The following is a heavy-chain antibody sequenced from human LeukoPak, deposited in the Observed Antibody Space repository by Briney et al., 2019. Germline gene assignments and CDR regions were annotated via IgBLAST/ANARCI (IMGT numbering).Heavy chain of an antibody. CDR3: AKDRNSEGGAAKNY. D-gene: IGHD1-26*01. CDR1: GITFSNYA. CDR2: ISGSGGST. Sequence: GSLRLSCAASGITFSNYAMSWVRQAPGKGLEWVSTISGSGGSTYYADSVKGRVSISRDNSKNTLYLQMNSLRAEDTAVYYCAKDRNSEGGAAKNYWGQGTLVTVSS. J-gene: IGHJ4*02. V-gene: IGHV3-23*01.